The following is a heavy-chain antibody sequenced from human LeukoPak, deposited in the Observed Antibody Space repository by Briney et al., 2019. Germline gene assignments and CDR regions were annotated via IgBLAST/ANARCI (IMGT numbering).Heavy chain of an antibody. CDR1: GFTFSDYY. Sequence: GGSLRLSCAASGFTFSDYYMSWIRQAPGKGLEWVSYISSSSSTIYYADSVKGRFTISRDNAKNSLYLQMNSLRAEDTAVYYCARVYGPWGSVSRFDYWGQGTLVTVSS. CDR2: ISSSSSTI. CDR3: ARVYGPWGSVSRFDY. V-gene: IGHV3-11*04. J-gene: IGHJ4*02. D-gene: IGHD3-16*01.